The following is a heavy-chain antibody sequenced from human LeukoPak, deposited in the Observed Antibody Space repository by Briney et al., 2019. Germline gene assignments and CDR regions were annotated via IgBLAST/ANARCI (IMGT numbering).Heavy chain of an antibody. V-gene: IGHV1-18*01. J-gene: IGHJ3*02. D-gene: IGHD6-13*01. CDR1: GYTFTSYG. CDR3: ARSQPLPAFDI. Sequence: ASVKVSCKASGYTFTSYGISWVRQALGKGLKWMGWISAYNGNTNYAQKLQGRVTMTTDTSTSTAYMELRSLRSDDTAVYYCARSQPLPAFDIWGQGTMVTVSS. CDR2: ISAYNGNT.